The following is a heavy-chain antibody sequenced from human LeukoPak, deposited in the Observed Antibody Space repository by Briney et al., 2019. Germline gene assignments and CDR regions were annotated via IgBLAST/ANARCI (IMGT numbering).Heavy chain of an antibody. V-gene: IGHV4-34*01. CDR3: ARVRYGIVV. CDR2: INHSGST. D-gene: IGHD3-22*01. CDR1: GGSFSGYY. J-gene: IGHJ4*02. Sequence: SETLSLTCAVYGGSFSGYYWSWIRQPPGKGLEWIGEINHSGSTNYNPSLESRVTISVDTSKNQFSLKLSSVTAADTAVYYCARVRYGIVVWGQGTLVTASS.